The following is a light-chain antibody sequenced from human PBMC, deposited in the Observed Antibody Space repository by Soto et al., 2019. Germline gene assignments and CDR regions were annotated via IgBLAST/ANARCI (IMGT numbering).Light chain of an antibody. CDR2: EVR. Sequence: QSVLTQPPSASGSPGQSVTISCTGTSSDVGGSKYVSWYQQHPGKAPKLIIYEVRNRLSGVSNRFSGSKSGNTASLTISGLQSEDEADYYCTSYTPTGALVFGSGTKVTVL. J-gene: IGLJ6*01. CDR1: SSDVGGSKY. CDR3: TSYTPTGALV. V-gene: IGLV2-14*01.